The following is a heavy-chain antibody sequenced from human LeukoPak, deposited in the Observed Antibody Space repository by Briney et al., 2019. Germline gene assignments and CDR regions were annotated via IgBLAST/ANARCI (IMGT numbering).Heavy chain of an antibody. CDR2: IKEDGSQK. Sequence: PRGSLRLSCVASGFTFSSYWMSWVRQAPGKGLEWVANIKEDGSQKYYVDSVKGRFTISRDNSKNTLYLQMNSLRVEDTALYYCAREMTTVVGKNFDYWGQGTLVTVSS. CDR3: AREMTTVVGKNFDY. D-gene: IGHD4-23*01. CDR1: GFTFSSYW. V-gene: IGHV3-7*01. J-gene: IGHJ4*02.